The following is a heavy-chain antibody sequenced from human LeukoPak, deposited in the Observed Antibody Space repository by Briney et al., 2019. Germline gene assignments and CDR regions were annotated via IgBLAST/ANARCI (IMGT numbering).Heavy chain of an antibody. V-gene: IGHV3-23*01. CDR2: ISGSGGST. D-gene: IGHD1-7*01. CDR1: GFTFDDYG. Sequence: GGSLRLSCAASGFTFDDYGMSWVRQAPGKGLEWVSAISGSGGSTYYADSVKGRFTISRDNSKNTLYLQMNSLRAEDTAVYYCAKDVFGRLYNWNYDWFDPWGQGTLVTVSS. CDR3: AKDVFGRLYNWNYDWFDP. J-gene: IGHJ5*02.